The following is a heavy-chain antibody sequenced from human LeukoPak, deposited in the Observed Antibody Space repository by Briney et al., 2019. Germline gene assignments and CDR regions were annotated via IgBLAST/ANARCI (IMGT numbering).Heavy chain of an antibody. CDR1: GFTFSSYS. D-gene: IGHD6-13*01. V-gene: IGHV3-21*01. J-gene: IGHJ4*02. CDR2: ISSSSSYI. Sequence: GGSLRLSCAASGFTFSSYSMNWVRQAPGKGLEWVSSISSSSSYIYYADSVKGRFTISRDDAKNSLYLQMNSLRAEDTAVYYCARIGYSSSSIDYWGQGTLVTVSS. CDR3: ARIGYSSSSIDY.